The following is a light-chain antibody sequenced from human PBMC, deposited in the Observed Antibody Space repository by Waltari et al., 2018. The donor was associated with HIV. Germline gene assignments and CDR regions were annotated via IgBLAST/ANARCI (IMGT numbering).Light chain of an antibody. CDR1: SPQLAAGYD. J-gene: IGLJ2*01. V-gene: IGLV1-40*01. CDR3: QSYDSSLSGSV. CDR2: GNS. Sequence: QSVLTQPPSVSGAPGQRVTIPCTGRSPQLAAGYDVHRYQQLPGTAPKPLIYGNSNRPSGVPDRFSGSKSGTSASLAITGLQAEDEADYYCQSYDSSLSGSVFGGGTKLTVL.